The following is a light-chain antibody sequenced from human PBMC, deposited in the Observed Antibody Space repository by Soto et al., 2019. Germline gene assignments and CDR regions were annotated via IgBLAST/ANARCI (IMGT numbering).Light chain of an antibody. Sequence: DIVMTQSPDSLAVSLGERATINCKSSQSVLYSSNNKNYLAWYQQKPGQPPKLLIYWSSTRESGVPDRLRGSGSGTDFTLAISSLQAEDGAVYYCQQYYSAPRTFGQGTKVEIK. CDR1: QSVLYSSNNKNY. V-gene: IGKV4-1*01. CDR2: WSS. CDR3: QQYYSAPRT. J-gene: IGKJ1*01.